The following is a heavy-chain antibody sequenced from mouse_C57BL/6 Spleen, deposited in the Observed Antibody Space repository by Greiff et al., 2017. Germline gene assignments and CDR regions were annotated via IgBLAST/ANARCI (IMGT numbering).Heavy chain of an antibody. D-gene: IGHD1-1*01. CDR2: IYPRSGNT. J-gene: IGHJ1*03. V-gene: IGHV1-81*01. CDR1: GYTFTSYG. CDR3: ARRGTTVGFDV. Sequence: QVQLQQSGAELARPGASVKLSCKASGYTFTSYGISWVKQRTGQGLEWIGEIYPRSGNTYYNEKFKGKATLTADKSSSTAYMELRSLTSEDSAVYFCARRGTTVGFDVWGTGTTVTVSS.